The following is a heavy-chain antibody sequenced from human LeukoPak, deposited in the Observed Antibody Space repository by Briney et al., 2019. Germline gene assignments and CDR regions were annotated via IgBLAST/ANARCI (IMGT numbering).Heavy chain of an antibody. CDR3: AREMYAGWYFAFNI. Sequence: GGSLRLSCAVSGFTFSSFTMNWVRHGPGKGLEWVASISNRGDYISYADSLKGRFTISRDNAKNSLFLQMSSLRAEDTAVYYCAREMYAGWYFAFNIWGQGTMVTVSS. V-gene: IGHV3-21*01. CDR1: GFTFSSFT. CDR2: ISNRGDYI. J-gene: IGHJ3*02. D-gene: IGHD6-19*01.